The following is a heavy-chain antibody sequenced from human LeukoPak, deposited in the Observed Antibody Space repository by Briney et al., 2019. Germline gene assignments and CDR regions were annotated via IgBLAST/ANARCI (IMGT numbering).Heavy chain of an antibody. V-gene: IGHV1-69*05. J-gene: IGHJ4*02. Sequence: SVKVSCKASGGTFSSYAISWVRQAPGQGLEWMGRIIPIFGTANYAQKFQGRVTITTDESTSTAYMELSSLRSEDTAVHYCARNSAITGLFDYWGQGTLVTVSS. CDR3: ARNSAITGLFDY. CDR1: GGTFSSYA. D-gene: IGHD5-24*01. CDR2: IIPIFGTA.